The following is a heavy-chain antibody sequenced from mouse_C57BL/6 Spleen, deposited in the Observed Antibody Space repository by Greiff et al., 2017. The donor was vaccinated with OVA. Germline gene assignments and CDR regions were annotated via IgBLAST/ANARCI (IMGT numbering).Heavy chain of an antibody. Sequence: QVQLQQPGAELVRPGSSVKLSCKASGYTFTSYWMDWVKQRPGQGLEWIGTIYPSDSETHYNQKFKDKATLTVDKTSSTAYMQLSSLTSEDSAVYYCGIRGLRAYCAMDYWGQGTTLTVSS. D-gene: IGHD2-4*01. CDR2: IYPSDSET. CDR3: GIRGLRAYCAMDY. J-gene: IGHJ4*01. V-gene: IGHV1-61*01. CDR1: GYTFTSYW.